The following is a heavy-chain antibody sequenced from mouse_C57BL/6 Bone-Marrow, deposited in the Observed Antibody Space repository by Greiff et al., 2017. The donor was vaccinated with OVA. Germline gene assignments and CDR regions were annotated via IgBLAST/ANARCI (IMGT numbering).Heavy chain of an antibody. CDR3: ALYYYGSSSAWFAY. Sequence: VQLQQSGPELVKPGASVKIPCKASGYTFTDYNMDWVKQSHGKSLEWIGDINPNNGGTIYNQKFKGKATLTVDKSSSTAYMELRSLTSEDTAVYYCALYYYGSSSAWFAYWGQGTLVTVSA. CDR1: GYTFTDYN. J-gene: IGHJ3*01. V-gene: IGHV1-18*01. D-gene: IGHD1-1*01. CDR2: INPNNGGT.